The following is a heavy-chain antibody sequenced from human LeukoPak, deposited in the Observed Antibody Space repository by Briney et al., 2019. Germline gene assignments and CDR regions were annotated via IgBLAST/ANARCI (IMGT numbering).Heavy chain of an antibody. CDR3: ARSFDSAYYYMDV. J-gene: IGHJ6*03. Sequence: SETLSLTCTVSGGSISSSYWSWIRQPPGKGLDWTGYVSHSGDTNYKPSLKSRVTISVDTSKRQFSLKLSSVTAADTAVYYCARSFDSAYYYMDVWGKGATVTVS. D-gene: IGHD3-10*01. CDR2: VSHSGDT. V-gene: IGHV4-59*08. CDR1: GGSISSSY.